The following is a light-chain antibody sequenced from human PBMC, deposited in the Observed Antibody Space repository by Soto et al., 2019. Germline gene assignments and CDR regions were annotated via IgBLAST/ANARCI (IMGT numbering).Light chain of an antibody. V-gene: IGKV3-20*01. CDR3: QQYGSSPLFT. Sequence: IVLTQSPGTLSLSPGERATLSCRAIQSVSSSYLAWYQQKPGQAPRLLIYGASSRATGIPDRFSGSGSGTDFTLTISRLEPEDFAVYYCQQYGSSPLFTFGPGTKVDI. CDR1: QSVSSSY. J-gene: IGKJ3*01. CDR2: GAS.